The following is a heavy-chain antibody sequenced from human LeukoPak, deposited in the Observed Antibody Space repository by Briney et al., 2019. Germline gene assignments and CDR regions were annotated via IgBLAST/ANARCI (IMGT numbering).Heavy chain of an antibody. CDR2: ISYDESNT. CDR1: GFTFSNYW. J-gene: IGHJ4*02. Sequence: QSGGSLRLSCAGSGFTFSNYWMNWVRQAPGKGLEWMALISYDESNTFYADSVKGRFTISRDNSKNTLYLQMNSLRVEDTAVYYCARDGDGDYVFSYYFDYWGQGTLVTVSS. D-gene: IGHD4-17*01. CDR3: ARDGDGDYVFSYYFDY. V-gene: IGHV3-30*03.